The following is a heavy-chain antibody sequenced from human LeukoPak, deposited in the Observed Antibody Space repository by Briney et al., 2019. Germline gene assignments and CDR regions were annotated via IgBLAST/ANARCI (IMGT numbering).Heavy chain of an antibody. CDR3: ATSPQYYYDSSGYSAIDY. Sequence: PGGSLRLSCAASGFTFSSYEMNWVRQAPGKGLEWVSYISSSGSTICYADSVKGRFTISRDNAKNSLYLQMNSLRAEDTAVYYCATSPQYYYDSSGYSAIDYWGQGTLVTVSS. V-gene: IGHV3-48*03. CDR2: ISSSGSTI. CDR1: GFTFSSYE. D-gene: IGHD3-22*01. J-gene: IGHJ4*02.